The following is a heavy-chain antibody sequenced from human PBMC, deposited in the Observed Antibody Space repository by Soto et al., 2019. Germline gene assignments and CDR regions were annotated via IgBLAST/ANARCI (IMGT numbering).Heavy chain of an antibody. V-gene: IGHV3-48*02. Sequence: XGSLLLSCAAAAFTFSSYSMNWVRQAPGKGLDWVSYITSSSSTIYYADSVKGRFTISRGNAKKSLYLQMNSLREEDTSEYYCARGPLLGGFFSSTSCYTGGFDYWGQGSLVTVSS. CDR1: AFTFSSYS. J-gene: IGHJ4*02. CDR3: ARGPLLGGFFSSTSCYTGGFDY. D-gene: IGHD2-2*02. CDR2: ITSSSSTI.